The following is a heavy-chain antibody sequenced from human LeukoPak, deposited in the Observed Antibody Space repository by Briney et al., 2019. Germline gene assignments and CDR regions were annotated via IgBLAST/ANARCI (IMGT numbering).Heavy chain of an antibody. J-gene: IGHJ3*02. CDR2: IKQDGSEK. V-gene: IGHV3-7*03. Sequence: GGSLRLSCAASGFTFSSYWMSWVRQAPGKGLEWVANIKQDGSEKYYVDSVKGRFTISRDNAKNSLYLQMNSLRAEDTAVYYCARDRTMVRGAEGAFDIWGQGTMVTVSS. D-gene: IGHD3-10*01. CDR3: ARDRTMVRGAEGAFDI. CDR1: GFTFSSYW.